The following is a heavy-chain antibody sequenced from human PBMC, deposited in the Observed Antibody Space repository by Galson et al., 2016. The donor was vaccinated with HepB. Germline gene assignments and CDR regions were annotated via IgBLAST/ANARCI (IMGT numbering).Heavy chain of an antibody. J-gene: IGHJ3*01. Sequence: ETLSLTCTSSDDSLTLRSHYWGWVRQPPGGGLEWIGSLHSTGRPTYRPSLRSRVTISFGPSNLQLSLRLRSVTARDAGVYFCVTHPIEAPNTGWYPGFHVWGQGTMVAVSS. CDR3: VTHPIEAPNTGWYPGFHV. CDR2: LHSTGRP. D-gene: IGHD6-19*01. CDR1: DDSLTLRSHY. V-gene: IGHV4-39*01.